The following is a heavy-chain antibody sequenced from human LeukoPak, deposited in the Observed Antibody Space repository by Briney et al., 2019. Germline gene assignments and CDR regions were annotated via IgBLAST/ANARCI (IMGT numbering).Heavy chain of an antibody. CDR1: GYTFTGNY. CDR2: IDPNSGGA. CDR3: ARGDCSGGSCYDFDY. Sequence: ASVKVSCKASGYTFTGNYIHWVRQVPGQGLEWMGWIDPNSGGADYAQKFQGRVTMTRDTSINTVYMELSSLRFDDTAVYYCARGDCSGGSCYDFDYWGQGTLVTVSS. J-gene: IGHJ4*02. V-gene: IGHV1-2*02. D-gene: IGHD2-15*01.